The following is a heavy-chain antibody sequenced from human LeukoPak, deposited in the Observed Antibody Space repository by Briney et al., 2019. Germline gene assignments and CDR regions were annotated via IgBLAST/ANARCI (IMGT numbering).Heavy chain of an antibody. V-gene: IGHV3-11*04. CDR3: AREAGYYMDV. CDR2: ISSSGSTI. J-gene: IGHJ6*03. Sequence: WVSYISSSGSTIYYADSVKGRFTISRDNAKNSLYLQMNSLRAEDTAVYYCAREAGYYMDVWGKGTTVTVSS.